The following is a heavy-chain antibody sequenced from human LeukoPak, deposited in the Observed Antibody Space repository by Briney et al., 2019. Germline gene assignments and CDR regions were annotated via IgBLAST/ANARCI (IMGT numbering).Heavy chain of an antibody. V-gene: IGHV4-39*07. J-gene: IGHJ4*02. CDR1: GGSISSSSYY. D-gene: IGHD4-17*01. CDR3: ARTLSDGDHIDY. Sequence: SETLSLTCTVSGGSISSSSYYWGWIRQPPGKGLEWIGSIYYSGSTYYNPSLKSRVTISVDTSKNQFSLKLSSVTAADTAVYYCARTLSDGDHIDYWGQGTLVTVSS. CDR2: IYYSGST.